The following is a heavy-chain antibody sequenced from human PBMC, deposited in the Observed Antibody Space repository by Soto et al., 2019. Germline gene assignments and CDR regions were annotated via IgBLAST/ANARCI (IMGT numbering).Heavy chain of an antibody. J-gene: IGHJ4*02. CDR3: AKAGLLAAPPDF. CDR1: GFSVDEYA. Sequence: SLVPSGLPSGFSVDEYAMHWVRQAPGKGLEWVSTISWKSGSVAYANSVKGRFTISRDAAKKSLYFQMNSLRPEDTAFYYSAKAGLLAAPPDFWGQGTLVTVS. CDR2: ISWKSGSV. D-gene: IGHD6-25*01. V-gene: IGHV3-9*01.